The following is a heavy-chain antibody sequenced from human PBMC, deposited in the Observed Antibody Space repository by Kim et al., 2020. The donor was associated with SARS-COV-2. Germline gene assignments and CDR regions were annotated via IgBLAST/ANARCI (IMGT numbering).Heavy chain of an antibody. V-gene: IGHV4-30-2*04. Sequence: YYNPSIKSRVTISVDTSKNQFSLKLSSVTAADTAVYYCARVNGGYNAFDIWGQGTMVTVSS. CDR3: ARVNGGYNAFDI. D-gene: IGHD2-8*01. J-gene: IGHJ3*02.